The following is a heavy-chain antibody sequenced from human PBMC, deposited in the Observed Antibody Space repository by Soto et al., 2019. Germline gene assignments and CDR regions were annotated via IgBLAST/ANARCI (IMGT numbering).Heavy chain of an antibody. Sequence: QMQLVQSGPEVKKTGTSVKVSCKASGFTFTRSVVQWVRQARGQRLEWIGWIVVGSDNTKYAQEFQERVTISRDMXXSPAYMELTSLRSEDTAVYYCAAADFGDYLRAFDIWGQGTTVTVSS. D-gene: IGHD4-17*01. CDR2: IVVGSDNT. J-gene: IGHJ3*02. V-gene: IGHV1-58*01. CDR3: AAADFGDYLRAFDI. CDR1: GFTFTRSV.